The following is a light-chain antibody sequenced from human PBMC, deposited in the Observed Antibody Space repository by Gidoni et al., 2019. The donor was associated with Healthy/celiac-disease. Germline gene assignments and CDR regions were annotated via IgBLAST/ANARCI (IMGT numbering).Light chain of an antibody. CDR3: EQSYRTPS. CDR1: QSISSY. J-gene: IGKJ5*01. CDR2: AAS. Sequence: DIQMTQSPSSLSASVGDRVTITCRASQSISSYLHWYQQKPGKAPKLLIYAASSLQSGVPSRFSGSGSGTDFTLTLSSLQPEDFATYYCEQSYRTPSFGQXTRLEIK. V-gene: IGKV1-39*01.